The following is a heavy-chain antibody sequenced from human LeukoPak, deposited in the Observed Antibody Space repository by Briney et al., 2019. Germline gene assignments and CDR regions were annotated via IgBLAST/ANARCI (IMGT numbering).Heavy chain of an antibody. J-gene: IGHJ6*02. V-gene: IGHV1-69*04. D-gene: IGHD3-22*01. CDR3: AGDYYDSSGYYGDYYYYGMDV. Sequence: GGSLRLSCAASGFTFSSYGMHWVRQAPGKGLEWVGRIIPILGIANYAQKFQGRVTITADKSTSTAYMELSSLRSEDTAVYYCAGDYYDSSGYYGDYYYYGMDVWGQGTTVTVSS. CDR2: IIPILGIA. CDR1: GFTFSSYG.